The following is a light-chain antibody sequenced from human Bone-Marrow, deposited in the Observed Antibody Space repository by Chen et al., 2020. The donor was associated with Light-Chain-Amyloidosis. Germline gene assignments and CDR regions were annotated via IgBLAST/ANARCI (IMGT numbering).Light chain of an antibody. V-gene: IGLV3-25*03. CDR3: QSADSSGTYEVI. CDR2: RDT. J-gene: IGLJ2*01. CDR1: DLPTKY. Sequence: SYELTQPPSVAVSPGQTARITCSGDDLPTKYAYWYQQKPGQAPVLVIQRDTERPSGISERFAGSSSGTTATLTISGVQADDEAGYHCQSADSSGTYEVIFGGGTKLTVL.